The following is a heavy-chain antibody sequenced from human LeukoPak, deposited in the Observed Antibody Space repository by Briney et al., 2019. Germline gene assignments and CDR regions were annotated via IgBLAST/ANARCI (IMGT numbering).Heavy chain of an antibody. D-gene: IGHD2-15*01. V-gene: IGHV3-23*01. Sequence: GGSLRLSCAASGFTFSSYAMSWVRQAPGKGLEWVSAISGSGGSTYYADSVKGRFTISRDNSKNTLYLQMNSLRAEDTAVYYCVKATYCSGGSCYYLDYWGQGTLVTVSS. CDR2: ISGSGGST. CDR1: GFTFSSYA. CDR3: VKATYCSGGSCYYLDY. J-gene: IGHJ4*02.